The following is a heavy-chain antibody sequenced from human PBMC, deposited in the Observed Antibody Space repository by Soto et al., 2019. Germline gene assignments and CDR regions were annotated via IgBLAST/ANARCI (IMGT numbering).Heavy chain of an antibody. CDR1: GFTFNNYW. V-gene: IGHV3-7*05. CDR3: ARALWTTAY. J-gene: IGHJ4*02. D-gene: IGHD1-1*01. Sequence: GGSLRLSCAASGFTFNNYWMSWVRQAPGKGLEWVANIKQDESEKYYVESVKGRFTISRDNAKNSLYLQMNSLRAEDTAFYYCARALWTTAYWGRGTLVTVSS. CDR2: IKQDESEK.